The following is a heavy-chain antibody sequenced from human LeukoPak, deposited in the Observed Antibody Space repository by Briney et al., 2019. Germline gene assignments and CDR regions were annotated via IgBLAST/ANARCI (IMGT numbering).Heavy chain of an antibody. J-gene: IGHJ4*02. CDR3: AKGIGYDTYYFDY. CDR2: ISGGGEST. D-gene: IGHD5-12*01. Sequence: GGSLRLSCAASGFTFSSYGMTWVRQAPGMGLEWVSSISGGGESTYNADSVKGRFTISRDNSKNTLHVQMNSLRAEDTVVYYCAKGIGYDTYYFDYWGQGTLVTVSS. CDR1: GFTFSSYG. V-gene: IGHV3-23*01.